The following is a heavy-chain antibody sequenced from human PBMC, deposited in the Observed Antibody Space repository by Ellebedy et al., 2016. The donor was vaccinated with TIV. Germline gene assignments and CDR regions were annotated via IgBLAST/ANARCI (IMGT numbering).Heavy chain of an antibody. Sequence: AASVKVSCKASGGTFRNHAFSWVRQAPGQGLEWMGWINPNSGGTNYAQKFQGRVTMTRDTSISTAYMELSRLRSDDTAVYYCARDGIAEGYWGQGTLVTVSS. CDR3: ARDGIAEGY. V-gene: IGHV1-2*02. D-gene: IGHD6-13*01. CDR2: INPNSGGT. CDR1: GGTFRNHA. J-gene: IGHJ4*02.